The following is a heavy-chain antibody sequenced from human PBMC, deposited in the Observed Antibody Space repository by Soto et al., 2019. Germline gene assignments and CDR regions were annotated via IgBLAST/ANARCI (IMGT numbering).Heavy chain of an antibody. CDR1: GYMFTTYG. D-gene: IGHD6-6*01. CDR3: ARTGGGMAARPLEY. V-gene: IGHV1-18*04. CDR2: ISAYNGNK. J-gene: IGHJ4*02. Sequence: QVQLVQSGGEVKKPGASVEVSCRTSGYMFTTYGMSWVRQAPGQGLEWMAWISAYNGNKKYAQKFQGRVTMTTDTSTSTGSMELRNLTSDETGTYFCARTGGGMAARPLEYWGQGTLVTVSS.